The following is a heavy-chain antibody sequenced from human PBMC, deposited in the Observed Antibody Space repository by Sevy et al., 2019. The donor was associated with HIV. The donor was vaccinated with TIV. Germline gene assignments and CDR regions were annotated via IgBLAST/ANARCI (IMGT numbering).Heavy chain of an antibody. V-gene: IGHV3-33*01. CDR1: GFTFSAYA. D-gene: IGHD3-22*01. Sequence: GGSLRLSCTTSGFTFSAYAMHWVRQAPGKGLEWVAIIWSDGAYQYHGDSVKGRFTISRDNSKNTLYLQMNSLRVEDTAVYCCARGGYYYDNAAYYAFDSRGQGTLVTVSS. J-gene: IGHJ5*01. CDR3: ARGGYYYDNAAYYAFDS. CDR2: IWSDGAYQ.